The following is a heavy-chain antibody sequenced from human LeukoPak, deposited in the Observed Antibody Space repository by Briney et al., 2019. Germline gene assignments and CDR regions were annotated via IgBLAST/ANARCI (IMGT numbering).Heavy chain of an antibody. CDR2: IYYSGST. CDR3: ASMVRGVIRPDYYYYMDV. V-gene: IGHV4-59*12. J-gene: IGHJ6*03. D-gene: IGHD3-10*01. CDR1: GGSISSYY. Sequence: SETLSLTCTVSGGSISSYYWSWIRQPPGKGLEWIGYIYYSGSTNYNPSLKSRVTISVDTSKNQFSLKLSSVTAADTAVYYCASMVRGVIRPDYYYYMDVWGKGTTVTISS.